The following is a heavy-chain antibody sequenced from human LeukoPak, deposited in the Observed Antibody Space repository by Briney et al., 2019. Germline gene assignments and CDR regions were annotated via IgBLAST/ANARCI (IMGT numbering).Heavy chain of an antibody. Sequence: GGSLRLSCAASGFTFSSYGMHWVRQAPGKGLEWVAVISYDGSNKYYADSVKGRFTISRDNSKNTLYLQMNSLKTEDTAVYYCTTVKVVAQRDDAFDIWGQGTMVTVSS. CDR1: GFTFSSYG. D-gene: IGHD2-15*01. J-gene: IGHJ3*02. V-gene: IGHV3-30*03. CDR3: TTVKVVAQRDDAFDI. CDR2: ISYDGSNK.